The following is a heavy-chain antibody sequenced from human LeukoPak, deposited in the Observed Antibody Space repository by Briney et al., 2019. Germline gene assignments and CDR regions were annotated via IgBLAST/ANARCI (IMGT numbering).Heavy chain of an antibody. CDR2: IIGETNNT. Sequence: GGSLGLSCVAPGLTFTDSAMTWGPPGPGKGLWGGSSIIGETNNTYSADSVKGRFTFSRDNSKNTVFLEMNDLTIEDTAIYYCAKRYSDGGFDRWGQGTLVTVSS. D-gene: IGHD3-10*01. CDR3: AKRYSDGGFDR. V-gene: IGHV3-23*01. J-gene: IGHJ5*02. CDR1: GLTFTDSA.